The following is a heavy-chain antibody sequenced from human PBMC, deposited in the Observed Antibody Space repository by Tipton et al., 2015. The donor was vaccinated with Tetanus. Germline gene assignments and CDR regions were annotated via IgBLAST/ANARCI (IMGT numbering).Heavy chain of an antibody. J-gene: IGHJ4*02. CDR1: GVSVRSYY. D-gene: IGHD4-17*01. Sequence: TLSLTCTVSGVSVRSYYWSWIRQSPDKGLEWLGDVIYDGTSYYNPSLNSRVKISLDTSMNQVSLTLTSVTAADTALYYCARDERYGDYAYWGQGALVTVSS. CDR3: ARDERYGDYAY. V-gene: IGHV4-34*12. CDR2: VIYDGTS.